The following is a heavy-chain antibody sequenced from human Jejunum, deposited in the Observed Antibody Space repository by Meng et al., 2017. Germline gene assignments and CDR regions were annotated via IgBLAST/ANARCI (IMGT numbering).Heavy chain of an antibody. V-gene: IGHV4-4*02. CDR2: IDPSEIT. J-gene: IGHJ4*02. CDR1: AASSKRTNW. Sequence: HGLLQVPCPCLVQSFGSPSPTCAVSAASSKRTNWWSWFRQPPGKGLEWIGKIDPSEITHYNPSLKGRVTISSDRSKNQFSLRLTSVTAADTAIYYCARAYCTDVSCHDFFDSWGQGTLVTVSS. CDR3: ARAYCTDVSCHDFFDS. D-gene: IGHD2-8*01.